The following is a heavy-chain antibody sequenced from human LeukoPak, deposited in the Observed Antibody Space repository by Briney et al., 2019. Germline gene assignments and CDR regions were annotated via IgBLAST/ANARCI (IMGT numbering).Heavy chain of an antibody. V-gene: IGHV4-31*03. CDR1: GGSISSGGYY. CDR3: ARDLGSSSWGEGYYGMDV. D-gene: IGHD6-13*01. CDR2: IYYSGST. Sequence: SETLSFTCTVSGGSISSGGYYWSWIRPHPGKGLEGIGYIYYSGSTYYNPSLKSRVTISVDTSKNQFSLKLSSVTAADTAVYYCARDLGSSSWGEGYYGMDVWGQGTTVTVSS. J-gene: IGHJ6*02.